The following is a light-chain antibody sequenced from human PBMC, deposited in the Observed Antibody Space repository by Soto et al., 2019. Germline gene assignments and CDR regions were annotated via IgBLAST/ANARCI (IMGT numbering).Light chain of an antibody. Sequence: DIQMTQSPSTLPASVGDRVTITCRASPTIGDWLAWYQQKPGKVPKLRIYKTSTVEGGVPSRFSGSGSGTEFTITISSLQPDDFATYYCQQSHIYWTCGKGTKVEIK. J-gene: IGKJ1*01. V-gene: IGKV1-5*03. CDR1: PTIGDW. CDR3: QQSHIYWT. CDR2: KTS.